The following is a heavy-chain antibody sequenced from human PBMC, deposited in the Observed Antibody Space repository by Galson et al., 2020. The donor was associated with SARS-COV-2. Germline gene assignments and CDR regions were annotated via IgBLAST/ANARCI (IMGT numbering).Heavy chain of an antibody. J-gene: IGHJ5*02. CDR1: GGSFSGYY. D-gene: IGHD5-18*01. CDR3: ARDRIQLWSRGGWFDP. V-gene: IGHV4-34*01. CDR2: INHSGST. Sequence: ETSETLSLTCAVYGGSFSGYYWSWIRQPPGKGLEWIGEINHSGSTNYNPSLKSRVTISVDTSKNQFSLKLSSVTAADTAVYYCARDRIQLWSRGGWFDPWGQGTLVTVSS.